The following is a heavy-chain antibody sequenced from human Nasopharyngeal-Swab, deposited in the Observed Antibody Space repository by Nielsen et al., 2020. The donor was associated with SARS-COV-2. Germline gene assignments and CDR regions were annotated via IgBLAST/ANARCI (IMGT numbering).Heavy chain of an antibody. CDR1: GGSISSYY. J-gene: IGHJ5*02. Sequence: SETLSLTCTVSGGSISSYYWSWIRQPPGKGLEWIGEINHSGSTNYNPSLKSRVTISVDTSKNQFSLKLSSVTAADTAVYYCARVGQQLGYNWFDPWGQGTLVTVSS. CDR2: INHSGST. V-gene: IGHV4-34*01. CDR3: ARVGQQLGYNWFDP. D-gene: IGHD6-13*01.